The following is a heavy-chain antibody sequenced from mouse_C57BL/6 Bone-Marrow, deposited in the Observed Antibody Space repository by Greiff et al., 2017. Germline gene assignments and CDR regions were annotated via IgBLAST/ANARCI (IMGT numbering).Heavy chain of an antibody. Sequence: EVKLMESGGGLVKPGGSLKLSCAASGFTFSSYAMSWVRQTPEKRLEWVATISDGGSYTYYPDNVTGRFTISRDNAKNNLYLQMSHLKSEDTAMYYCARIYYGNPYYYAMDYWGQGTSVTVSS. V-gene: IGHV5-4*03. CDR1: GFTFSSYA. CDR2: ISDGGSYT. J-gene: IGHJ4*01. CDR3: ARIYYGNPYYYAMDY. D-gene: IGHD2-1*01.